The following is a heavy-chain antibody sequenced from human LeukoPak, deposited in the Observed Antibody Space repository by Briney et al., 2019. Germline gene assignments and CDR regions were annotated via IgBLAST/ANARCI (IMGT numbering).Heavy chain of an antibody. CDR2: ISYDGSNK. D-gene: IGHD6-13*01. J-gene: IGHJ1*01. Sequence: GGSLRLSCAAPGFTFSSYAMHWVRQAPGKGLEWVAVISYDGSNKYYADSVKGRFTISRDNSKNALYLQMNSLRAEDTAVYYCARDREAAGTGYFQHWGQGTLVTVSS. CDR1: GFTFSSYA. V-gene: IGHV3-30-3*01. CDR3: ARDREAAGTGYFQH.